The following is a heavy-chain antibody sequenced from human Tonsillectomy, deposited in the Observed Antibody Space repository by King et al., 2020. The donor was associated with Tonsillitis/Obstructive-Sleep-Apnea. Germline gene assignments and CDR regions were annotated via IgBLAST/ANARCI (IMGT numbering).Heavy chain of an antibody. CDR2: ISYDGSNG. J-gene: IGHJ6*02. CDR3: VRAGGMFCSSTSCSRMDV. D-gene: IGHD2-2*01. CDR1: GFTFSTYA. V-gene: IGHV3-30*04. Sequence: VQLVESGGGVVQPGRSLRLSCAASGFTFSTYALHWVRQAPGKGLEWVAVISYDGSNGYYADSVKGRFTISRDNSKNTLYLQMNSLRAEDTAVYYCVRAGGMFCSSTSCSRMDVWGQGTTVTVSS.